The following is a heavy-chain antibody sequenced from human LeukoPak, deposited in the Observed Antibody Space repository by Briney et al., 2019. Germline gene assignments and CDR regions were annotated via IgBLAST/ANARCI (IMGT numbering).Heavy chain of an antibody. V-gene: IGHV3-48*03. J-gene: IGHJ4*02. Sequence: GGSLRLSCAASGFTFSSYEMNWVRQAPGKGLEWVSYISSSGSTIYYADSVKGRFTISRDNAKNSLYLQMNSLRAEDKAVYYCARGHPGGGRFCDYWGQGTLVTVSS. CDR2: ISSSGSTI. CDR3: ARGHPGGGRFCDY. CDR1: GFTFSSYE. D-gene: IGHD3-16*01.